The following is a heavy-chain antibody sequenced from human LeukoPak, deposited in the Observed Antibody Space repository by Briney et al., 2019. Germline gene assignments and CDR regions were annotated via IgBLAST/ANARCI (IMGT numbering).Heavy chain of an antibody. CDR3: ARGYSWTDY. V-gene: IGHV3-74*01. CDR1: GFTFSSYW. CDR2: INSDGSST. Sequence: SGGSLRLSCAASGFTFSSYWMHWVRQAPGKGLVWVSRINSDGSSTSYADSVKGRFTISRDNAKNSVFLQMNSLRAEDTAVYYCARGYSWTDYWGQGTLVTVSS. D-gene: IGHD5-18*01. J-gene: IGHJ4*02.